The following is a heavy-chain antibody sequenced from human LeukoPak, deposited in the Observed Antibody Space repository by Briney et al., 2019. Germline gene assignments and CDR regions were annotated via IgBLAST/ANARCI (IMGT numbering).Heavy chain of an antibody. D-gene: IGHD1-14*01. CDR3: ARVRLTGSSYYYYMDV. CDR1: GGSISSSSYY. J-gene: IGHJ6*03. V-gene: IGHV4-39*07. CDR2: MSYSGAT. Sequence: SETLSLTCTVSGGSISSSSYYWGWVRQPPGKGLEWIGSMSYSGATYYNPSLRSRVTISLDTSRNQFSLKLTSVTAADTAMYYCARVRLTGSSYYYYMDVWGNGTTVTVSS.